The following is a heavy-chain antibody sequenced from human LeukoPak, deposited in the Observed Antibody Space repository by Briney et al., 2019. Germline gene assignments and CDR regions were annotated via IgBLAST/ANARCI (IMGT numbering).Heavy chain of an antibody. Sequence: PSETLSLTCTVSGGSISSGGYYWSWIRQHPGKGLEWIGYIYYSGSTYYNPSLKSRVTISVDTSKNQSSLKLSSVTAADTAVYYCASNRLLLWFGEPSPGWFDPWGQGTLVTVSS. CDR3: ASNRLLLWFGEPSPGWFDP. CDR1: GGSISSGGYY. V-gene: IGHV4-31*03. CDR2: IYYSGST. J-gene: IGHJ5*02. D-gene: IGHD3-10*01.